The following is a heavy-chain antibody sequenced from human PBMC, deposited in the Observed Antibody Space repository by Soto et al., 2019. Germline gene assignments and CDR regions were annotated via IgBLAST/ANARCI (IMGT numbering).Heavy chain of an antibody. CDR3: AVTAAGMEVGWFDP. D-gene: IGHD6-13*01. Sequence: QVQLVQSGAEVKKPGASVKVSCKASGYTFTSYGISWVRQAPGQGLEWMGWISAYNGNTNYAQKLQGRVTMTTDTSKSKAYMALRSLRSDDTAVYYCAVTAAGMEVGWFDPWGQGTLVTVSS. CDR1: GYTFTSYG. CDR2: ISAYNGNT. J-gene: IGHJ5*02. V-gene: IGHV1-18*01.